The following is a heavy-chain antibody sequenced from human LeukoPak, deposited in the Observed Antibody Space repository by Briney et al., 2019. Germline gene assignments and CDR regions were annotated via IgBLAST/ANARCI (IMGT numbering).Heavy chain of an antibody. J-gene: IGHJ4*02. Sequence: GGSLRLSCAASGFTFSSYVMSWVRQAPGKGLEWVSAISGSGGSTYYAVSVKGRFTISRDNAKNTLYLQMNSLRAEDTAVFYCAKDSSVFHYDSRNLDYWGQGTLVTVSS. CDR1: GFTFSSYV. CDR3: AKDSSVFHYDSRNLDY. D-gene: IGHD3-22*01. V-gene: IGHV3-23*01. CDR2: ISGSGGST.